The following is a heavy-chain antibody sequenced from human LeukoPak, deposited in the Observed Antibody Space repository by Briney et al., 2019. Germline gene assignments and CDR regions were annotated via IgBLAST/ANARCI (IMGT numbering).Heavy chain of an antibody. CDR2: IYSGGRT. V-gene: IGHV3-66*01. Sequence: PGGSLRLSCAVSGFSVSSNYMSWVRQAPGKGLEWVSIIYSGGRTYYADSVKGRFTISRDNSKNTLYLQMISLRAQDTAVYYCARGRTEYGAFDIWGQGTMVTVSS. J-gene: IGHJ3*02. D-gene: IGHD2/OR15-2a*01. CDR3: ARGRTEYGAFDI. CDR1: GFSVSSNY.